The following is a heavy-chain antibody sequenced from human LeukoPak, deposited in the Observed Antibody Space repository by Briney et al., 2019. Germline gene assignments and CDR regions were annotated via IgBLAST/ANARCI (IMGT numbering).Heavy chain of an antibody. D-gene: IGHD3-10*01. CDR1: GLTFSSYA. J-gene: IGHJ4*02. CDR2: ISGSGGST. CDR3: AKSMVRGVSRDY. V-gene: IGHV3-23*01. Sequence: GGSLRLSCAASGLTFSSYAMSWVRQAPGKGLEWVSAISGSGGSTYYADSVKGRFTISRDNSKNTLYLQMNSLRAEDTAVYYCAKSMVRGVSRDYWGQGTLVTVSS.